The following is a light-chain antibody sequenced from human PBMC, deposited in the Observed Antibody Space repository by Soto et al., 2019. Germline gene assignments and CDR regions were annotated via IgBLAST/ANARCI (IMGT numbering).Light chain of an antibody. CDR1: QSLVYSDGNIY. Sequence: DVVLTQSPLSLPVTLGQPASISCRSTQSLVYSDGNIYLNWFQQRPGQSPRRLIYKVSNRDSGVPDRFSGSGSFTDFTLKISRVEAEDVGVYYCMQGTHWPPITFGQGTRLEIK. CDR2: KVS. V-gene: IGKV2-30*01. CDR3: MQGTHWPPIT. J-gene: IGKJ5*01.